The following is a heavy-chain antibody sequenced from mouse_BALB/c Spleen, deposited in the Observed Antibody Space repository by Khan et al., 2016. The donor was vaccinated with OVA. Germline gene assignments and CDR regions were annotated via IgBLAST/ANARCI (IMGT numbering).Heavy chain of an antibody. CDR2: INPSNNYT. D-gene: IGHD2-14*01. Sequence: QVQLKESGAELARPGASVKMSCKASGYTFTSYTMHWVRQRPGQAPEWIGHINPSNNYTNYNQNIKDKATLIVDKSSSTAYMQLSSLTSEDSAVYYCVRVGAYHRSDGWFAYWGQGTLVTVSA. J-gene: IGHJ3*01. CDR1: GYTFTSYT. CDR3: VRVGAYHRSDGWFAY. V-gene: IGHV1-4*01.